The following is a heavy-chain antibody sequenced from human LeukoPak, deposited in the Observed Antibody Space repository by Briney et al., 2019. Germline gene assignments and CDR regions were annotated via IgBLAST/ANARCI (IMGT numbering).Heavy chain of an antibody. CDR3: ARDWLGETV. CDR1: GLTFSPYS. CDR2: FRHDSTDI. J-gene: IGHJ4*02. Sequence: GGPQTLLCAASGLTFSPYSKNWARHAPGEGLEGLSFFRHDSTDIYYAHSVKGRFTIHRDSLKNLLYLQMNSLTAEDTAVYYCARDWLGETVWGRGTLVTVSS. V-gene: IGHV3-21*06. D-gene: IGHD3-10*01.